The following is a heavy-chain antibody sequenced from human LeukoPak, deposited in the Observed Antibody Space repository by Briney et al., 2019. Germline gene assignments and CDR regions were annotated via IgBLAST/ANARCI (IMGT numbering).Heavy chain of an antibody. Sequence: PSQTLSLTCTVSGGSISSGGYYWSWIRQHPGKGLEWIGYIYYSGSTYYNPSLKSRVTISVDTSKNQFSLKLSSVTAADTAVYYCARSPQFYGSGKGMEVWGQGTTVTVSS. CDR1: GGSISSGGYY. D-gene: IGHD3-10*01. CDR2: IYYSGST. V-gene: IGHV4-31*03. CDR3: ARSPQFYGSGKGMEV. J-gene: IGHJ6*02.